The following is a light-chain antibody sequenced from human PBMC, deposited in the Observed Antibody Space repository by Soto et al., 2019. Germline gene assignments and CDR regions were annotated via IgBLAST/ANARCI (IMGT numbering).Light chain of an antibody. V-gene: IGLV1-40*01. CDR2: GNS. Sequence: QSVLTKPPSVSGAPGQRVTISCTGSNSNIGGGYDVHWYQKLPGTAPKLLIYGNSNRPSGVPDRCSGSKSGTSASLAITGRQDEDEAEYNGQSYDSSLSGSVVGTGTKRTVL. J-gene: IGLJ1*01. CDR3: QSYDSSLSGSV. CDR1: NSNIGGGYD.